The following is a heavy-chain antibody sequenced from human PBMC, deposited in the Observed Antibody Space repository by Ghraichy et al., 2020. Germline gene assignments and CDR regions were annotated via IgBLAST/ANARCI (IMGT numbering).Heavy chain of an antibody. CDR3: ARDIGLVPAARYGMDV. CDR1: GFTFSSYG. J-gene: IGHJ6*02. V-gene: IGHV3-33*01. Sequence: GGSLRLSCAASGFTFSSYGMHWVRQAPGKGLEWVAVIWYDGSNKYYADSVKGRFTISRDNSKNTLYLQMNSLRAEDTAVYYCARDIGLVPAARYGMDVWGQGTTVTVSS. CDR2: IWYDGSNK. D-gene: IGHD2-2*01.